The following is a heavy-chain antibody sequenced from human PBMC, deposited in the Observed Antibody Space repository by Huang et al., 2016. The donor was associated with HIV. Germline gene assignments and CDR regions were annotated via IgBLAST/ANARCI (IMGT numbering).Heavy chain of an antibody. CDR2: IYYTGTT. V-gene: IGHV4-30-4*08. D-gene: IGHD2-15*01. CDR1: GDSISRGGYL. J-gene: IGHJ5*02. Sequence: QVQLQESGPGPVKPSQTLSLTCTVSGDSISRGGYLWSWIRPSPGKGLEWIGSIYYTGTTSYNPSLSSRVTMSVDTSKNQFSLRLTSVTAEDTAVYYCARDRITQCNGGRCYSDWSDPWGQGTLVIVSS. CDR3: ARDRITQCNGGRCYSDWSDP.